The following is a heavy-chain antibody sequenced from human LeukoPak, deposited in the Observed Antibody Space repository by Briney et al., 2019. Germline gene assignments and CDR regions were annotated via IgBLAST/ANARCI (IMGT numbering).Heavy chain of an antibody. CDR2: ISAYNGNT. CDR3: ARGRPTGDFDY. J-gene: IGHJ4*02. V-gene: IGHV1-18*01. D-gene: IGHD4-17*01. Sequence: ASVKVSCKASGGTFSSYAISWVRQAPGQGLEWMGWISAYNGNTNYAQKLQGRVTMTTDTSTSTAYMELRSLRSDDTAVYYCARGRPTGDFDYWGQGTLVTVSS. CDR1: GGTFSSYA.